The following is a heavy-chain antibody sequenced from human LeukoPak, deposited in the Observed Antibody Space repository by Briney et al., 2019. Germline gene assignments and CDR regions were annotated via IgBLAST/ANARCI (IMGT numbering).Heavy chain of an antibody. CDR2: ISYDGSNK. D-gene: IGHD6-19*01. CDR1: GFTFSSYG. J-gene: IGHJ5*02. Sequence: PGRSLRLSCAASGFTFSSYGMHWVRQAPGKGLEWVAVISYDGSNKYYADSVKGRFTISRDNSKNTLYLQMNSLRAEDTAVYYCAKGAAGLAVAGDWFDPWGQGTLVTVSS. CDR3: AKGAAGLAVAGDWFDP. V-gene: IGHV3-30*18.